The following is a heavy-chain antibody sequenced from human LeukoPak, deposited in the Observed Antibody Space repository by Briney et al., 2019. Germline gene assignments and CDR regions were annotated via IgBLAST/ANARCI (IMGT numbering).Heavy chain of an antibody. J-gene: IGHJ4*02. CDR1: GFTFSDYY. CDR2: IRSSSSYT. CDR3: ARGTGTTAYFDY. V-gene: IGHV3-11*06. D-gene: IGHD1-1*01. Sequence: SGGSLRLSCEASGFTFSDYYMSWVRQAPGKGLEWVSYIRSSSSYTKYADSVKGRFTISRDNAKNSLYLQVNSLRAEDTAVYYCARGTGTTAYFDYWGQGTLVTVSS.